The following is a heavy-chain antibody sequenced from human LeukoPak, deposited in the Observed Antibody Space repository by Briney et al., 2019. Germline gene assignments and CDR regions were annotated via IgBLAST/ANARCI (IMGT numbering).Heavy chain of an antibody. D-gene: IGHD4-11*01. Sequence: SETLSLTCAVYGGSFSGYYWSWIRQPPGKGLEWIGEINHSGSTDYNPSLKSRVTISVDTSKNQFSLKLSSVTAADTAVYYCARGLTTVSSYNWFDPWGQGTLVTVSS. CDR1: GGSFSGYY. V-gene: IGHV4-34*01. CDR2: INHSGST. J-gene: IGHJ5*02. CDR3: ARGLTTVSSYNWFDP.